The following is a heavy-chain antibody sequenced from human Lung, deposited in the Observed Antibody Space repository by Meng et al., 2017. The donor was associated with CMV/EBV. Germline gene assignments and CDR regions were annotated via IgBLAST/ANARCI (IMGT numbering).Heavy chain of an antibody. V-gene: IGHV1-18*01. CDR1: GYTFNNYA. CDR3: ARDPPPDPGIAVAGFFDP. J-gene: IGHJ5*02. D-gene: IGHD6-19*01. Sequence: ASVKVSXKASGYTFNNYAIITWVRQAPGEGLEWMGQISTYTGNTIYAQKLQGRVTMTTDTSTSTAYMELSRLRSDDTAVYYCARDPPPDPGIAVAGFFDPWGQGNXVNGAS. CDR2: ISTYTGNT.